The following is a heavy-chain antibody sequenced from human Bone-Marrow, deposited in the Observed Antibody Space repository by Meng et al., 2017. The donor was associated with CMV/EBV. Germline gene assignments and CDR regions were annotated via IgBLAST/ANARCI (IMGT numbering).Heavy chain of an antibody. CDR2: ISSSGSTI. V-gene: IGHV3-48*03. CDR3: ARDRYDFWSGYYRGNDAFDI. CDR1: GFTFSSYE. J-gene: IGHJ3*02. Sequence: GESLKISCAASGFTFSSYEMNWVRQAPGKGLEWVSYISSSGSTIYYADSVKGRFTISRDNAKNSLYLQMNSLRAEDTAVYYCARDRYDFWSGYYRGNDAFDIWGQGTMVTVSS. D-gene: IGHD3-3*01.